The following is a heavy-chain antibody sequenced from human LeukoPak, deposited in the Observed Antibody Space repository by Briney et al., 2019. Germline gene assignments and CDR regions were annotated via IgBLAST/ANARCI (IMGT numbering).Heavy chain of an antibody. CDR3: ARELSGSYYEVDL. V-gene: IGHV4-59*01. D-gene: IGHD1-26*01. CDR1: GGSISSDY. J-gene: IGHJ2*01. CDR2: IYYSGST. Sequence: SETLSLTCTVSGGSISSDYWSWIRQPPGKGLEGIGNIYYSGSTNYNPSLKSRVTISVDTSKNQFSLNLNSVTAADTAVYYCARELSGSYYEVDLWGRGTLVTVSP.